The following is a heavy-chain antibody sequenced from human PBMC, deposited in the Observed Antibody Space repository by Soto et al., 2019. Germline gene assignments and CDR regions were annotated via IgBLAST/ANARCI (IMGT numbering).Heavy chain of an antibody. D-gene: IGHD3-16*01. J-gene: IGHJ4*02. Sequence: QITLNESGPTLVKPTQTLTLTCTFSGFSLSTRDVGVGWIRQPPGEALEWLGVVYWDDSKTYSPSLESRLTITKDPSKNQVVLRMTQMDPVDTATYYCAHCRGGVASFWGQGTLVTVSS. CDR3: AHCRGGVASF. CDR1: GFSLSTRDVG. CDR2: VYWDDSK. V-gene: IGHV2-5*02.